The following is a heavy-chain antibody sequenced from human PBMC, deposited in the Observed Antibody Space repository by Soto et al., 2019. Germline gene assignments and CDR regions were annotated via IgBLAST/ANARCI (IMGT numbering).Heavy chain of an antibody. CDR1: GYSFTKYW. CDR3: ATSLYCSGGSCYTNFFWFDP. CDR2: IYPDNSDT. V-gene: IGHV5-51*01. J-gene: IGHJ5*02. D-gene: IGHD2-15*01. Sequence: GESLKISCKGSGYSFTKYWIGWVRQMPGKGLDWMGIIYPDNSDTRYSPSFQGQVTISADKSLSTAYLQGGSLKASDTAMYYCATSLYCSGGSCYTNFFWFDPWGHGTLVTVSS.